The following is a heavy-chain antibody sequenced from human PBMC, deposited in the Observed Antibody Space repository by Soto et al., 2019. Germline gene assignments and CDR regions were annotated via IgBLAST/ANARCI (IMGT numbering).Heavy chain of an antibody. Sequence: PGGSLRLSCAASGFIFSSFAIAWVRHAPGRGLEWLSLMSGTGDGTFYADSVKGRFTISRDNSKTILYLHMNSLTVEDTAVYFCAKADSFWSVHSQNYFDHWGQGALVPSPQ. CDR3: AKADSFWSVHSQNYFDH. J-gene: IGHJ4*02. V-gene: IGHV3-23*01. D-gene: IGHD3-3*01. CDR2: MSGTGDGT. CDR1: GFIFSSFA.